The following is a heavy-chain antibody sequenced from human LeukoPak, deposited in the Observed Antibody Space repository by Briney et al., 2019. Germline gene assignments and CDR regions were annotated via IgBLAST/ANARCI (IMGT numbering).Heavy chain of an antibody. CDR2: INSDGSSI. J-gene: IGHJ6*02. CDR3: ARRTMAQPHGMDV. V-gene: IGHV3-74*01. CDR1: GFTFNNYW. Sequence: GGSLRLSCAGSGFTFNNYWMHWVRQVPGKGLVWVSRINSDGSSISYADSVKGRFTISRDNAKNALYLQMNSLRAEDTAVYYCARRTMAQPHGMDVWGQGTTVTVSS. D-gene: IGHD3-10*01.